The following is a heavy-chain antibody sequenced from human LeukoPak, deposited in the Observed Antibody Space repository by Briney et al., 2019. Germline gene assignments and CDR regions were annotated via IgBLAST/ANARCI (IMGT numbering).Heavy chain of an antibody. CDR2: IYYSGST. V-gene: IGHV4-59*08. CDR3: ARLRNIALVKDWSSFHFDY. D-gene: IGHD3/OR15-3a*01. J-gene: IGHJ4*02. CDR1: GGSISSYY. Sequence: SETLSLTCTVSGGSISSYYWSWIRQPPGKGLEWIGYIYYSGSTNYNPSLKSRVTISVDTSKNQFSLKLSSVTAADTAVYFCARLRNIALVKDWSSFHFDYWGQGAHVTVSS.